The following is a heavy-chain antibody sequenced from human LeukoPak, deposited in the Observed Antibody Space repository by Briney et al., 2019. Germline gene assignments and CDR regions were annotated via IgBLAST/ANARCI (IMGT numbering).Heavy chain of an antibody. CDR3: AAGRITVFGVVDHGAH. J-gene: IGHJ4*02. D-gene: IGHD3-3*01. Sequence: SVTVSCTASGGTFSSYAISWVRQAPGQGLEWMGGIIPIFGTANYAQKFQGRVTITADESTSTAYMELSSLRSEDTAVYYCAAGRITVFGVVDHGAHWGQGTLVTVSS. CDR1: GGTFSSYA. CDR2: IIPIFGTA. V-gene: IGHV1-69*01.